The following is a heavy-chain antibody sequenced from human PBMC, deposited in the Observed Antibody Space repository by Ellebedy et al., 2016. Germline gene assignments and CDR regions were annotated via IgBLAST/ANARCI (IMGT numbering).Heavy chain of an antibody. J-gene: IGHJ4*02. V-gene: IGHV4-39*01. CDR1: GGSISSTTYY. D-gene: IGHD3-10*01. Sequence: SETLSLTCTVSGGSISSTTYYWGWIRQPPGKGLEWIGSIYYSGSTYYNPSLKSRVTLSVDTSKNQFSLKLNSVTAADTAVYYCVRRPSMVRGVILWGQGTLVTVSS. CDR3: VRRPSMVRGVIL. CDR2: IYYSGST.